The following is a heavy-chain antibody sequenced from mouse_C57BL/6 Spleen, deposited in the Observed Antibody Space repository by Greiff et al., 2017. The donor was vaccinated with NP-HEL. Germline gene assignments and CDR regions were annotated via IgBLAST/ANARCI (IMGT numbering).Heavy chain of an antibody. J-gene: IGHJ1*03. CDR3: AREYYGSSPLWYFDV. CDR1: GYTFTDYY. D-gene: IGHD1-1*01. Sequence: VQLQQSGPELVKPGASVKISCKASGYTFTDYYMNWVKQSHGKSLEWIGDINPNNGGTSYNQKFKGKATLTVDKSSSTAYMELRSLTSEDSAVYYCAREYYGSSPLWYFDVWGTGTTVTVSS. V-gene: IGHV1-26*01. CDR2: INPNNGGT.